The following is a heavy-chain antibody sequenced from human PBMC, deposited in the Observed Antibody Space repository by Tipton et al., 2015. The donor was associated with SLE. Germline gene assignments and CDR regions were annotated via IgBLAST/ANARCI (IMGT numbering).Heavy chain of an antibody. D-gene: IGHD2-8*02. V-gene: IGHV4-31*03. J-gene: IGHJ4*02. CDR1: DGSISTDGYF. CDR2: IYYSGSS. Sequence: TLSLTCTVSDGSISTDGYFWSWIRRRPGTGLEWIGYIYYSGSSYYSPSLESRITLSVDTSENQFSLNPRSVTVADTAVYYCARESASTGHFDFWGQGTLVTVSS. CDR3: ARESASTGHFDF.